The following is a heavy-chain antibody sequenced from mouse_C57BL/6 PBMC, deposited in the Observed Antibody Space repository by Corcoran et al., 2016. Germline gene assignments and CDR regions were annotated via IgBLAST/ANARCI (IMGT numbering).Heavy chain of an antibody. V-gene: IGHV3-6*01. CDR1: GYSITSGYY. D-gene: IGHD2-3*01. CDR2: ISYDGSN. CDR3: ARGDGLFAY. J-gene: IGHJ3*01. Sequence: DVQLQESGPGLVKPSQSLSLTCSVTGYSITSGYYWNWIRQFPGNKLEWMGYISYDGSNNYNPSLKNRISITRDTSKNQFFLKLNSVTTEDTATYYCARGDGLFAYWGQGTLVTVSA.